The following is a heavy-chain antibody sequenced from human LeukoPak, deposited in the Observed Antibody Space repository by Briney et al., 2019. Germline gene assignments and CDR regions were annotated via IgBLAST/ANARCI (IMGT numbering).Heavy chain of an antibody. CDR1: GFTFITYA. Sequence: GGSLRLSCEASGFTFITYAMSWVRQAPGGGLQWVSGISGTDSGTYYTDSVKGRFTISRDNSKNTVYLQIDSLRAEDTAVYYCAKCMSGSGVCLNFDSWGQGILVTVSS. CDR3: AKCMSGSGVCLNFDS. V-gene: IGHV3-23*01. J-gene: IGHJ4*02. D-gene: IGHD2-21*02. CDR2: ISGTDSGT.